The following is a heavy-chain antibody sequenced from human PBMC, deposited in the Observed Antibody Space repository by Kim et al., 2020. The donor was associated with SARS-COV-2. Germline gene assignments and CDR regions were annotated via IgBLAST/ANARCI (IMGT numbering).Heavy chain of an antibody. V-gene: IGHV3-23*01. Sequence: GGSLRLSCATSGFTFSSYAMSWVRQAPGKGLEWVSVMSGSGSSIYYADSVKGRFTVSRDNSKNTLFLQMNSLRAEDTAVYYCAKDGRRIVGVTGAFDIWGQGTMVTVSS. D-gene: IGHD1-26*01. CDR2: MSGSGSSI. CDR1: GFTFSSYA. J-gene: IGHJ3*02. CDR3: AKDGRRIVGVTGAFDI.